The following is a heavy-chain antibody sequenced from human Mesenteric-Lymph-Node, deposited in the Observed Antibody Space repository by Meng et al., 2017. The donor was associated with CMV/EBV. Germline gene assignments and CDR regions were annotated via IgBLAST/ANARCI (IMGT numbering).Heavy chain of an antibody. V-gene: IGHV4-34*01. CDR3: ARGKPYDYVWGSPFDY. D-gene: IGHD3-16*01. CDR1: GGAGSGYY. J-gene: IGHJ4*02. CDR2: INHRGST. Sequence: GGAGSGYYWSWSRQPPGKGLGWIGEINHRGSTNYNPSLKSRVMISVDTAKNQFSLKLRAVTAADTAVYYCARGKPYDYVWGSPFDYWGQGTLVTVSS.